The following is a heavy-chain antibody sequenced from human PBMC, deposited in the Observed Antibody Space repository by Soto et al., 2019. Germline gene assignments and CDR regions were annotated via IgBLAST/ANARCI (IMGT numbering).Heavy chain of an antibody. J-gene: IGHJ4*02. V-gene: IGHV3-21*01. Sequence: GGSLRLSCAASGFTFSSYSMNWVRQAPGKGLEWVSSISSSSSYIYYADSVKGRLTISRDNAKNSLYLQMNSLRAEDTAVYYCARVAYSGYDFRGFDYWGQGTLVTVSS. CDR2: ISSSSSYI. D-gene: IGHD5-12*01. CDR1: GFTFSSYS. CDR3: ARVAYSGYDFRGFDY.